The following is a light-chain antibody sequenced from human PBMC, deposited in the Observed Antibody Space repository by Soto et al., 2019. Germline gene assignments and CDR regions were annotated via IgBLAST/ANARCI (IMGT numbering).Light chain of an antibody. CDR2: DVS. J-gene: IGLJ1*01. Sequence: QSVLTQAASVSGSPGQSITISCTGTSSDVGGYNYVSWYQQHPGKAPKLMIYDVSNRPSGVSNRFSGSKSGNTASLTISGLQAEDEADYYCSSYTSSSTLRDNYVFGTGTKVTVL. CDR3: SSYTSSSTLRDNYV. V-gene: IGLV2-14*01. CDR1: SSDVGGYNY.